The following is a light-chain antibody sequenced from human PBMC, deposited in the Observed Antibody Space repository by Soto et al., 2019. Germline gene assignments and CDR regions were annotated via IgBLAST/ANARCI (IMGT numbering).Light chain of an antibody. Sequence: PGERATLSCRASQSVRSNYLAWYQQKPGQAPRLLIYGASSKATGIPDRFSGSGSGTDFTLTISRLEPEDFAVYYCQQHGSLPRTFGQGTKVEIK. J-gene: IGKJ1*01. CDR1: QSVRSNY. CDR2: GAS. V-gene: IGKV3-20*01. CDR3: QQHGSLPRT.